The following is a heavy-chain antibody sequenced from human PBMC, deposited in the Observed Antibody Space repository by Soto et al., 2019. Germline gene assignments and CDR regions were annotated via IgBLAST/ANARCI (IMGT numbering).Heavy chain of an antibody. Sequence: EVQLVESGGGLVKPGGSLRLSCAASGFTFSSYSMNWVRQAPGKGLEWVSSISSSSSDIYYADSVKGRCTISRDNAKNSLYLQMNSLRAEDTAVYYCARGYHYYDSSGYDKWDAFDIWGQGTMVTVSS. CDR2: ISSSSSDI. D-gene: IGHD3-22*01. J-gene: IGHJ3*02. CDR3: ARGYHYYDSSGYDKWDAFDI. V-gene: IGHV3-21*01. CDR1: GFTFSSYS.